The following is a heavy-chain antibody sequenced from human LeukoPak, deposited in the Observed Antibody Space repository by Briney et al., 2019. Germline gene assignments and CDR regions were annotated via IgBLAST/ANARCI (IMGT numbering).Heavy chain of an antibody. CDR2: IYYSGST. CDR3: ASGVVGAPYYYYGMDV. J-gene: IGHJ6*02. CDR1: GGSISSYY. Sequence: PSETLSLTCTVSGGSISSYYWSWIRRPPGKGLEWIGYIYYSGSTNYNPSLKSRVTISVDTSKNQFSLKLSSVTAADTAVYYCASGVVGAPYYYYGMDVWGQGTTVTVSS. D-gene: IGHD1-26*01. V-gene: IGHV4-59*01.